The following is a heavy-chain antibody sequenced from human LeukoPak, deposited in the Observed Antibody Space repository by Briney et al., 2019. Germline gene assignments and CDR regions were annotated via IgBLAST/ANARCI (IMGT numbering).Heavy chain of an antibody. J-gene: IGHJ4*02. V-gene: IGHV1-18*04. CDR3: ARDFLVDTAMVTDY. Sequence: ASVKVSCKASGHTFTSYGISWVRQAPGQGLEWMGWISAYNGNTNYAQKLQGRVTMTTDTSTSTAYMELRSLRSDDTAVYYCARDFLVDTAMVTDYWGQGILVTVSS. D-gene: IGHD5-18*01. CDR2: ISAYNGNT. CDR1: GHTFTSYG.